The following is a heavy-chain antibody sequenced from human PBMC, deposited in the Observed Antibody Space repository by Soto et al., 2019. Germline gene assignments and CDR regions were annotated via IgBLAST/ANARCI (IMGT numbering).Heavy chain of an antibody. Sequence: SETLSLTCAVYGESFIGYYWTWIRQPPGKGLEWIGEINHRGSTNYNPSLKSRVTISIDTSKNQFSLKLTSVTAADTSVYCCARTDIVTTNWSDPWGQGTLVTVSS. CDR2: INHRGST. D-gene: IGHD5-12*01. CDR3: ARTDIVTTNWSDP. V-gene: IGHV4-34*01. CDR1: GESFIGYY. J-gene: IGHJ5*02.